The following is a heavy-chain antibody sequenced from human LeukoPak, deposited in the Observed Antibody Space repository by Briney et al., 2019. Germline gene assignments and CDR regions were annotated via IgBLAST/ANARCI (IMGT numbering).Heavy chain of an antibody. J-gene: IGHJ1*01. CDR3: AEATYCGGDCYSDKYFQH. Sequence: PGGSLRLSCAASGFTFSRFAMSWVRQAPGKGLEWVAVIAHDGSYKHYADSVKGRFTISRDNSKNTLYLQMNSLRAEDTAVYYCAEATYCGGDCYSDKYFQHWGQGTLVTVSS. V-gene: IGHV3-30-3*02. CDR1: GFTFSRFA. CDR2: IAHDGSYK. D-gene: IGHD2-21*01.